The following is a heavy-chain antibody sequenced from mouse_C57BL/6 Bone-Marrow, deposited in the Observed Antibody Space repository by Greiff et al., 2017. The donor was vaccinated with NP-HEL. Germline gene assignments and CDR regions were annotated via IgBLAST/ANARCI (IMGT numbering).Heavy chain of an antibody. Sequence: EVQLQQSGPGLVKPSQSLSLTCSVTGYSITSGYYWNWIRQFPGNKLEWMGYISYDGSNHYNPSLKNRISITRDTSKNQFFLKLNSVTTEDTATYYGARGLYYDGSFDYWGQGTTLTVSS. CDR3: ARGLYYDGSFDY. CDR1: GYSITSGYY. V-gene: IGHV3-6*01. CDR2: ISYDGSN. D-gene: IGHD1-1*01. J-gene: IGHJ2*01.